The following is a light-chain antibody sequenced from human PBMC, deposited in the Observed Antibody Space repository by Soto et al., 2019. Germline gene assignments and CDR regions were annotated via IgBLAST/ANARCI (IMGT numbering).Light chain of an antibody. J-gene: IGKJ1*01. CDR1: QSIRDY. Sequence: DIQMTQSPSSLSASVGDRVTITCRASQSIRDYLNWYQHKPGMAPHVLIYAPSNLQSGVPSRFSGSGSGTDFTLTITSLQAEDFATYYCQETFGIFPWTFGQGTKVESK. CDR3: QETFGIFPWT. CDR2: APS. V-gene: IGKV1-39*01.